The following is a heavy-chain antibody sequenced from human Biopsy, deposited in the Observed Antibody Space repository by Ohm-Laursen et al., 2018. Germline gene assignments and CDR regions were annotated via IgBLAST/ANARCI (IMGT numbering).Heavy chain of an antibody. V-gene: IGHV3-30*02. J-gene: IGHJ6*02. D-gene: IGHD5-18*01. Sequence: SLRLSCAASGFSFSTHAMHWVRQAPGRGLEWVAFIWHDGDNKFYADSVKGRFTISRDNSRDTLYLQMSSLRAEDTAVYYCAKDRYNYTPIGGFSMDVWGQGTTVTVSS. CDR2: IWHDGDNK. CDR1: GFSFSTHA. CDR3: AKDRYNYTPIGGFSMDV.